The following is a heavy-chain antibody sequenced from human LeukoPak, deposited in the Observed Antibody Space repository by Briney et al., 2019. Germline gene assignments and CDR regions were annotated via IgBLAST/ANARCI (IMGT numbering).Heavy chain of an antibody. CDR2: VNPKSGDT. J-gene: IGHJ4*02. D-gene: IGHD3-10*01. CDR3: ASPSLGVGSYYDY. Sequence: GASVKASCKASGYDFTGNYLHWVRQAPGQGLEWMGWVNPKSGDTKYTQRIQDRVTMTRDTSISTAYMELSSLTTDDTAVYYCASPSLGVGSYYDYWGQGTLVTVSS. V-gene: IGHV1-2*02. CDR1: GYDFTGNY.